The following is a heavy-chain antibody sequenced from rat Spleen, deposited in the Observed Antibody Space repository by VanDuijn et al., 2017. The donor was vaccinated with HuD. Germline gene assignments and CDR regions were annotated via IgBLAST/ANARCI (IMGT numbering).Heavy chain of an antibody. Sequence: QVQLKESGPGLVQPSQTLSLTCTVSGFSLISNSVHWVRQPPGKGLEWMGGIWGDGSTDYNSVLKSRLSINRDTSKNQVFLKMNSLQTDDTGTYYCTIHPRYWGQGVMVTVSS. V-gene: IGHV2-1*01. CDR1: GFSLISNS. J-gene: IGHJ2*01. CDR2: IWGDGST. CDR3: TIHPRY. D-gene: IGHD3-1*01.